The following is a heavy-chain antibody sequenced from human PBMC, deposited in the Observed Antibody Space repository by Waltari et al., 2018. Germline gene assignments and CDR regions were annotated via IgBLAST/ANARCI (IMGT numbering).Heavy chain of an antibody. J-gene: IGHJ4*02. D-gene: IGHD6-6*01. CDR1: GFAFKSFE. CDR3: AKGQFSTTSGCDY. CDR2: ISSSGSAI. V-gene: IGHV3-48*03. Sequence: EVQLVESGGGLGQPGGSLRLSCAASGFAFKSFEMHWVRKAPGKGLEWVSHISSSGSAIYHADSVKGRFTISRDNAKNSLYLQMNNLRVDDTAIYYCAKGQFSTTSGCDYWGQGTLVTVSS.